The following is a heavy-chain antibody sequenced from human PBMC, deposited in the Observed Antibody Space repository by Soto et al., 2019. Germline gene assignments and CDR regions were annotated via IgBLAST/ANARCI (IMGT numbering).Heavy chain of an antibody. D-gene: IGHD1-26*01. Sequence: GGSLRLSCAASGFTFSSYAMHWVRQAPGKGLEWVAVISYDGSSKYYADSVKGRFTISRDNSKNTLYLQMNSLRAEDTAVYYCARGGGGGSYSYYYGMDVWGQGTTVTVSS. V-gene: IGHV3-30-3*01. CDR1: GFTFSSYA. CDR3: ARGGGGGSYSYYYGMDV. J-gene: IGHJ6*02. CDR2: ISYDGSSK.